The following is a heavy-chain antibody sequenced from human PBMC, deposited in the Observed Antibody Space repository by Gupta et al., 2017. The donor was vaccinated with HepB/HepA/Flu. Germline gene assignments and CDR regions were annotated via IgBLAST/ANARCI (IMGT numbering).Heavy chain of an antibody. CDR3: ARETPLYSNYAYYYYYMDV. Sequence: QVQLVQSGAEVKKPGSSVKVSCKASGGTFSSYAISWVRQAPGQGLEWMGGIIPIFGTANYAQKFQGRVTITADESTSTAYMELSSLRSEDTAVYYCARETPLYSNYAYYYYYMDVWGKGTTVTVSS. D-gene: IGHD4-11*01. CDR1: GGTFSSYA. V-gene: IGHV1-69*01. J-gene: IGHJ6*03. CDR2: IIPIFGTA.